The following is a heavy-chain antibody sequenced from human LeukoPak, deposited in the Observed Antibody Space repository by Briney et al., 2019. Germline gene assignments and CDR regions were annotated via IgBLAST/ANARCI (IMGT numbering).Heavy chain of an antibody. J-gene: IGHJ4*02. CDR1: GFTFSSYE. Sequence: PGGSLRLSCAASGFTFSSYEMNWVRQAPGKGLEWVSYISSSGSTIYYADSVKGRFTISRDNAKSSLYPQMNSLRAEDTAVYYCARDNSDYGDYGGPSTEYWGQGTLVTVSS. CDR2: ISSSGSTI. V-gene: IGHV3-48*03. D-gene: IGHD4-17*01. CDR3: ARDNSDYGDYGGPSTEY.